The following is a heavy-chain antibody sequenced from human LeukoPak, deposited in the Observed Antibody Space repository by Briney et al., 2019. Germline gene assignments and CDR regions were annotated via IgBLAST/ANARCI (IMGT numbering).Heavy chain of an antibody. CDR2: IYSGGST. CDR3: ARLSGFRNYYGSGTSQGGWFDP. Sequence: GGSLRLSCAASGFTVSSNYMSWVRQAPGKGLEWVSVIYSGGSTYYADSVKGRFTISRDNSKNTLYLQMNSLRAEDTAVYYCARLSGFRNYYGSGTSQGGWFDPWGQGTLVTVSS. V-gene: IGHV3-53*01. J-gene: IGHJ5*02. CDR1: GFTVSSNY. D-gene: IGHD3-10*01.